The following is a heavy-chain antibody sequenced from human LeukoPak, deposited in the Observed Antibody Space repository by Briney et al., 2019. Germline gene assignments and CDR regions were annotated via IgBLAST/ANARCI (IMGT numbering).Heavy chain of an antibody. CDR2: INRSGST. J-gene: IGHJ5*02. V-gene: IGHV4-30-2*01. D-gene: IGHD3-10*01. CDR3: ARGSRRTGPRGAPGWFDP. Sequence: PSETQSLTCTVSGGSISSGGYYWSWIRQPPGKGLEWIGEINRSGSTNYNPSRKSRVTISVDTSKNQFSLKLSSVTAADTAVYSCARGSRRTGPRGAPGWFDPWGQGTLVTVSS. CDR1: GGSISSGGYY.